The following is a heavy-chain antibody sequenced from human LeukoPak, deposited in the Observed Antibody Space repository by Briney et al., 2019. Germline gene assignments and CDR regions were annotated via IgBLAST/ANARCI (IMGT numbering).Heavy chain of an antibody. Sequence: SETLSLTCAVYGGSFSGYYWSWIRQPPGKGLEWIGEINHSGSTNYNPSLKSRVTISVDTSKNHFSLKLSSVTAADTAVYYCARDGDGDYGSYDYWGQGTLVTVSS. D-gene: IGHD4-17*01. CDR3: ARDGDGDYGSYDY. J-gene: IGHJ4*02. CDR2: INHSGST. V-gene: IGHV4-34*01. CDR1: GGSFSGYY.